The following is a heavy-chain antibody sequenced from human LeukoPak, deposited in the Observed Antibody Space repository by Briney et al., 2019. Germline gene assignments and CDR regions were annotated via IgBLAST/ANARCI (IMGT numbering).Heavy chain of an antibody. CDR1: GGSISSGDYY. D-gene: IGHD2-21*02. J-gene: IGHJ6*03. Sequence: SETLSLTCTVSGGSISSGDYYWSWIRQPAGKGLEWVGRIYTNGTTNYNPSLKSRVTISVDTSKNQFSLKLSSVTAADTAVYYCARGPLVTATPSYYYYYYMDVWGKGTTVTVSS. V-gene: IGHV4-61*02. CDR2: IYTNGTT. CDR3: ARGPLVTATPSYYYYYYMDV.